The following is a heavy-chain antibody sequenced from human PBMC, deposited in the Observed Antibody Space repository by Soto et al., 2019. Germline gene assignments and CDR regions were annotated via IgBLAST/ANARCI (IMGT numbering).Heavy chain of an antibody. Sequence: SETLSLTCTVSGDPVSSSSYYWGWIRQPPGKGLEWIGSIYYSGSTYYSPSLKTRVTISVDTSKNQFSLKLSSVTAADTAVYYCARGYGDYFPDYWGQGTLVTVSS. CDR2: IYYSGST. D-gene: IGHD4-17*01. CDR1: GDPVSSSSYY. V-gene: IGHV4-39*07. CDR3: ARGYGDYFPDY. J-gene: IGHJ4*02.